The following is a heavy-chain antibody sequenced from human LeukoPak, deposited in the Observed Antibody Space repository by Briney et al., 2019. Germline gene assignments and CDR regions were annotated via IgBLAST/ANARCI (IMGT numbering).Heavy chain of an antibody. Sequence: PSETLSLTRAVSGGSICSSNWWSWARHPPGKGLEWIGVFYHSGSSNYNHSLKSRVNVSIDKSKNQVSLQLSSVTAPDAAVYYCGAKRGVIPVGGWINPHAFDIWGQGTMLTVSS. D-gene: IGHD2-2*03. CDR3: GAKRGVIPVGGWINPHAFDI. CDR2: FYHSGSS. J-gene: IGHJ3*02. V-gene: IGHV4-4*02. CDR1: GGSICSSNW.